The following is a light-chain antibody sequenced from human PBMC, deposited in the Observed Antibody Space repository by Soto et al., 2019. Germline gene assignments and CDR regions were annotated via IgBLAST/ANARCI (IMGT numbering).Light chain of an antibody. J-gene: IGKJ5*01. Sequence: EIVLTQSPGTLSLSPGERATLSCRASQSVSSSYLRWYQQKPGQAPRLLIFGTSNRATSIPDRFSGSGSGADFTLTTSRLEPEDFAVYYCQQYGSSPRTFGQGTRLEIK. V-gene: IGKV3-20*01. CDR1: QSVSSSY. CDR2: GTS. CDR3: QQYGSSPRT.